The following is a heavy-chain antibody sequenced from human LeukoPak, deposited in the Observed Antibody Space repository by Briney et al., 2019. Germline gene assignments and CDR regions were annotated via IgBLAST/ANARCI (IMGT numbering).Heavy chain of an antibody. J-gene: IGHJ3*02. Sequence: ASVKVSCKVSGYTLTELSMRWVRQAPGKGLEWMGGFDPEDGETIYAQKFQGRVTMTEDTSTDTAYMELSSLRSEDTAVYYCATESRDNDAFDIWGQGTMVTVSS. D-gene: IGHD2-15*01. CDR2: FDPEDGET. CDR3: ATESRDNDAFDI. V-gene: IGHV1-24*01. CDR1: GYTLTELS.